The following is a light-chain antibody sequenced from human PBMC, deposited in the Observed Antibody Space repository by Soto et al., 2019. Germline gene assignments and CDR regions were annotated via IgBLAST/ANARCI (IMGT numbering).Light chain of an antibody. Sequence: DIQMTQSPSTLSASVGDGVTITCRASQSISSCLAWYQQKPGKAPKLLIYTASNLSSGVPSRFSGSGSGTEFTLTISSLQPDDFAAYYCQEYKSDSGFTFGGGTKVEIK. CDR1: QSISSC. CDR3: QEYKSDSGFT. V-gene: IGKV1-5*03. J-gene: IGKJ4*01. CDR2: TAS.